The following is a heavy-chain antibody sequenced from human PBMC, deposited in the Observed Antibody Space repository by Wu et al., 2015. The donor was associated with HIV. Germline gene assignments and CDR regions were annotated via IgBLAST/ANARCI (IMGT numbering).Heavy chain of an antibody. V-gene: IGHV1-8*01. J-gene: IGHJ6*02. CDR2: MNPNSGNT. CDR3: ARDLTGYSYGLHYYYAMDV. Sequence: QVQLVQSGAEVQKPGASVKVSCKASGYTFTSYDINWVRQATGQGLEWLGWMNPNSGNTGYAQRFQGRLTMTRNTSISTAYMELSSLRSEDTAVYYCARDLTGYSYGLHYYYAMDVWGQGTTVTVSS. CDR1: GYTFTSYD. D-gene: IGHD5-18*01.